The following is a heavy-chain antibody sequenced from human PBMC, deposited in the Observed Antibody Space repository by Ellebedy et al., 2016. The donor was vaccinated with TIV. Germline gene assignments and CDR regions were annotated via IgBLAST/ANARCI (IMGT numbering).Heavy chain of an antibody. J-gene: IGHJ4*02. CDR1: GYTFTSYG. V-gene: IGHV1-18*04. CDR2: ISAYNGNT. D-gene: IGHD3-3*01. CDR3: ARDPPPFWSGYHWDY. Sequence: ASVKVSCXASGYTFTSYGISWVRQAPGQGLEWMGWISAYNGNTNYAQKLQGRVTMTTDTSTSTAYMELRSLRSDDTAVYYCARDPPPFWSGYHWDYWGQGTLVTVSS.